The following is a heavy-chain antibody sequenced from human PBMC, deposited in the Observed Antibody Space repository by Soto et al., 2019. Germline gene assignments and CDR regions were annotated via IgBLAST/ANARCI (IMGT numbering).Heavy chain of an antibody. D-gene: IGHD3-22*01. V-gene: IGHV3-30-3*01. CDR1: GFTFSSYA. Sequence: GGSLRLSCAASGFTFSSYAMHWVRQAPGKGLEWVAVISYDGSNKYYADSVKGRFTISRDNSKNTLYLQMNSLRAEDTAVYYCARDSSGYCFYYWGQGTLVTVSS. CDR3: ARDSSGYCFYY. J-gene: IGHJ4*02. CDR2: ISYDGSNK.